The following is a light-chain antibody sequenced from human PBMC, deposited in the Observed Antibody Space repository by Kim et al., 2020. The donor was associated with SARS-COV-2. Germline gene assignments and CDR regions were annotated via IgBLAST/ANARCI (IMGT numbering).Light chain of an antibody. CDR2: KAS. CDR3: QQYNSYSGT. Sequence: DIQMTQSPSTLSASVADRVTITCRASQSISSWLAWYQQKPGKAPKLLIYKASSLESGVPSRFSGSGSGTEFTLTISSLQPDDFATYYCQQYNSYSGTFGQGTKVDIK. CDR1: QSISSW. V-gene: IGKV1-5*03. J-gene: IGKJ1*01.